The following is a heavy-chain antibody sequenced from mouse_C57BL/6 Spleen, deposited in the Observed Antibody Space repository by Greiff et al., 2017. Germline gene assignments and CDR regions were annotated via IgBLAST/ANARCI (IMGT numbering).Heavy chain of an antibody. CDR2: ISYSGST. CDR1: GYSITSDY. D-gene: IGHD1-1*01. J-gene: IGHJ1*03. Sequence: VQLQKSGPGLAKPSQTLSLTCSVTGYSITSDYWNWIRKFPGNKLEYMGYISYSGSTYYNPSLKSRISITRDTSKNQYYLQLNSETTEDTATYYCARRDGSSPYWYFDVWGTGTTVTVSS. CDR3: ARRDGSSPYWYFDV. V-gene: IGHV3-8*01.